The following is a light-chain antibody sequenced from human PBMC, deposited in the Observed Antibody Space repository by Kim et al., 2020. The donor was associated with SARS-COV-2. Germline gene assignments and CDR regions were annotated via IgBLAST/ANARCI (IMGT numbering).Light chain of an antibody. CDR2: EVS. J-gene: IGLJ3*02. V-gene: IGLV2-14*01. CDR3: SSYTSSSNWV. Sequence: GQWITRAGNGTRREGGGYNNETWYQQHPGKDPKLMIYEVSKRPSGVSNRFSGSKSGNTASLTISGLQAEDEADYYCSSYTSSSNWVFGGGTQLTVL. CDR1: RREGGGYNN.